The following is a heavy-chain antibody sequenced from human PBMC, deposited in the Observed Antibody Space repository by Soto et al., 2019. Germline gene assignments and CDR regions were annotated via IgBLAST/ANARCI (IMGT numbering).Heavy chain of an antibody. CDR1: GYTFTSYY. CDR3: AREGTQDFGVVIMPSLFDY. D-gene: IGHD3-3*01. Sequence: GASVKVSCKASGYTFTSYYMHWVRQAPGQGLEWMGIINPSGGSTSYAQKFQGRVTMTRDTSTSTVYMELSSLRSEDTAVYYCAREGTQDFGVVIMPSLFDYWGQGTLVTVSS. J-gene: IGHJ4*02. CDR2: INPSGGST. V-gene: IGHV1-46*01.